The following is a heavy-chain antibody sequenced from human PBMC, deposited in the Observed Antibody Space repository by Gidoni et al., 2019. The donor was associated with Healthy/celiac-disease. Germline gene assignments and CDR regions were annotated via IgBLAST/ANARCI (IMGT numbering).Heavy chain of an antibody. V-gene: IGHV4-39*01. D-gene: IGHD3-22*01. CDR3: ARLKVDYYDSSGYYIVDWFDP. CDR2: IYYSGST. CDR1: GGSISSSRYY. J-gene: IGHJ5*02. Sequence: QLQLQESGPGLVKPSETLSLTCTVPGGSISSSRYYWGWIRQPPGKGLEWIGSIYYSGSTYYNPSLKSRVTISVDTSKNQFSLKLSSGTAADTAVYYCARLKVDYYDSSGYYIVDWFDPWGQGTLVTVSS.